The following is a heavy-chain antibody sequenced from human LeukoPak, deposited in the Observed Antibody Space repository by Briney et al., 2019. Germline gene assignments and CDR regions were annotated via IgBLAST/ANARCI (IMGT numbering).Heavy chain of an antibody. CDR3: ARDTDY. J-gene: IGHJ4*02. V-gene: IGHV4-34*01. CDR1: GGSFSGYY. Sequence: SETLSLTCAVYGGSFSGYYWSWIRQPPGKGLEWIGEINHSGSTNYNPSLKSRVTISVDTSKNQFSLKLSSVTAADTAVYYCARDTDYWGRGTLVTVSS. CDR2: INHSGST.